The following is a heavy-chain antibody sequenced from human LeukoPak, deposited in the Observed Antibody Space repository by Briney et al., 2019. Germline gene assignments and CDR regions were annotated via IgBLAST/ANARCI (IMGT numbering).Heavy chain of an antibody. CDR1: RFTFSQYG. V-gene: IGHV3-23*01. J-gene: IGHJ4*02. CDR2: ITARSGST. Sequence: AGGSLRLSCAASRFTFSQYGMTWVRQAPGKGREGGSSITARSGSTFYADSLKGRFTTSRDNSKSTVYLQMNSLRVDDTALYFCAKDRPGEAVTGSFDQWGKGTPVTVSS. D-gene: IGHD2-21*02. CDR3: AKDRPGEAVTGSFDQ.